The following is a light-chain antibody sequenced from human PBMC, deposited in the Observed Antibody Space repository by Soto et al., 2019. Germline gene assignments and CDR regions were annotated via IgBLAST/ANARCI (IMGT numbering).Light chain of an antibody. Sequence: QSVLTQPASVSGSPGQSITISCTGTSSDVGNYNYVSWYQQYPGRVPKLLIYMVSNRPSGVSNRFSGSKSGNTASLTISGLQAEDEADYFCSSFTNTITRYAFGTGTKVTVL. CDR1: SSDVGNYNY. CDR3: SSFTNTITRYA. CDR2: MVS. J-gene: IGLJ1*01. V-gene: IGLV2-14*01.